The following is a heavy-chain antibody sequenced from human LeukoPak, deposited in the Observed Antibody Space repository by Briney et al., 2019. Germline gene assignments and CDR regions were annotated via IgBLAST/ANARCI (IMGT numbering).Heavy chain of an antibody. CDR2: ITTKRSNYAT. CDR1: GFTFVIYW. D-gene: IGHD6-19*01. CDR3: TTYRSGHY. J-gene: IGHJ4*02. V-gene: IGHV3-73*01. Sequence: GGSLRLSCAAPGFTFVIYWMSWVRQAPGKGLEWVGRITTKRSNYATAYTASVKGRFTISRHDSENTAYLQMNSLKTEDTALYYCTTYRSGHYWGQGTLVTVSS.